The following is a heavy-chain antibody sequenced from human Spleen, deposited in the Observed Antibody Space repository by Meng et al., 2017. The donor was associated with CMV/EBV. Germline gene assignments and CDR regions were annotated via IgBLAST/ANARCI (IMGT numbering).Heavy chain of an antibody. J-gene: IGHJ4*02. D-gene: IGHD2-2*02. CDR3: ARYTNSAWYFDY. Sequence: PGSSRKGCCKASGTIFSRNIIAWVRQAPGQGLGRRGRISPAQKFQDRVTLSRDESTTTPFMELTNLQSEDTAVYYCARYTNSAWYFDYWGQGTLVTVSS. CDR1: GTIFSRNI. CDR2: ISP. V-gene: IGHV1-69*16.